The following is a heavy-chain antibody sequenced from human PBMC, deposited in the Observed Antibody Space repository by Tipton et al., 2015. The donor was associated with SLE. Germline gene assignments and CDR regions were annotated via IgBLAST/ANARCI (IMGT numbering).Heavy chain of an antibody. CDR3: ARVRNNGDYVGAFDI. V-gene: IGHV4-61*09. CDR1: GGSISSGSYY. J-gene: IGHJ3*02. Sequence: TLSLTCTVSGGSISSGSYYWSWIRQPAGKGLEWIGYIYTSGSTNYNPSLKSRVTISVDTSKNQFSLKLSSVTAADTAVYYCARVRNNGDYVGAFDIWGQGTMVTVSS. CDR2: IYTSGST. D-gene: IGHD4-17*01.